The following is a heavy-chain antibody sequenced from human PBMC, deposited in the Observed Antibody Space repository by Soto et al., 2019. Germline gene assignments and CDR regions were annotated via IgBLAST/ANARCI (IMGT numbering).Heavy chain of an antibody. Sequence: GESLKISCKGSGYSFTSYWIGWVRQMPGKGLEWMGIIYPGDSDTRYSPSFQGQVTISADKSISTAYLQWSSLKASDTAMYYCARHRLERGYSYGSYYYYGMDVWGQGTTVTVSS. CDR3: ARHRLERGYSYGSYYYYGMDV. J-gene: IGHJ6*02. D-gene: IGHD5-18*01. V-gene: IGHV5-51*01. CDR1: GYSFTSYW. CDR2: IYPGDSDT.